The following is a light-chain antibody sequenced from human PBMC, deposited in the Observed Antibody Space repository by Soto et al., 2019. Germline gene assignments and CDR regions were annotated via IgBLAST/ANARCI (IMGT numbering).Light chain of an antibody. V-gene: IGKV1-16*02. CDR1: QVISNY. CDR3: QQYNSYPRT. CDR2: AAS. Sequence: DIQMTQSPSSLSASVGDRVTITCRASQVISNYLAWVQQKPGQAPKSLIYAASSLQSVVPSKISGSVSGTDFTLTISSLQPEDVATYYRQQYNSYPRTFGQGTKVEIK. J-gene: IGKJ1*01.